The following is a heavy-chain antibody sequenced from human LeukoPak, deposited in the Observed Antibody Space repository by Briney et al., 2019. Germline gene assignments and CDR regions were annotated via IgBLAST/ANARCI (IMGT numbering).Heavy chain of an antibody. Sequence: KSSETLSLTCAVYGGSFSGYYWSWIRQPPGKGLEWIGEINHSGSTNYNPSLKSRVTISVDTSKNQFSLKLSSVTAADTAVYYCALFQVANWFDPWGQGTLVTVSS. CDR1: GGSFSGYY. CDR2: INHSGST. V-gene: IGHV4-34*01. J-gene: IGHJ5*02. CDR3: ALFQVANWFDP. D-gene: IGHD2-21*01.